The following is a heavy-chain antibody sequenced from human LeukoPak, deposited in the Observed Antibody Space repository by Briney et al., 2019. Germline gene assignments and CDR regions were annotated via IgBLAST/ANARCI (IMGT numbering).Heavy chain of an antibody. CDR3: ATYPHYYGTSGVDY. D-gene: IGHD3-10*01. J-gene: IGHJ4*02. CDR1: GGSISSYY. Sequence: PSETLSLTCNVSGGSISSYYWTWIRQPPGKGLEWIGYMSYSGSTHYNPSLGSRVTILADTSTSQVSLTLSSVTAEDTAVYYCATYPHYYGTSGVDYWGQGTLVTVSS. V-gene: IGHV4-59*08. CDR2: MSYSGST.